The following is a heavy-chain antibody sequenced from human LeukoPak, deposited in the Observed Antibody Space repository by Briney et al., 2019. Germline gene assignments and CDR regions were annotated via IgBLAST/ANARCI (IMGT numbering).Heavy chain of an antibody. V-gene: IGHV4-34*01. CDR2: INHSGST. Sequence: SETLSLTCAVYGVSFSGYYWSWIRQPPGKGLEWIGEINHSGSTNYNPSLKSRVTISVDTSKNQFSLKLSSVTAADTAVYYCARGPRYDFWSGTGYYGMDVWGQGTTVTVSS. J-gene: IGHJ6*02. CDR1: GVSFSGYY. D-gene: IGHD3-3*01. CDR3: ARGPRYDFWSGTGYYGMDV.